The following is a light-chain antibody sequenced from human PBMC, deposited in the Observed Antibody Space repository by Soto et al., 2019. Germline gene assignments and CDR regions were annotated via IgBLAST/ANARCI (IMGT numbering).Light chain of an antibody. CDR2: GAS. CDR3: QLYGSSPMYT. J-gene: IGKJ2*01. CDR1: QSVSNSA. Sequence: EIVLTQSPGTLSLSPGERATLSCRASQSVSNSALAWYLQKPGQAPRLLIYGASSRATGIPDRFSGSGSGTDFTLTISRLEPEDFAVYYCQLYGSSPMYTFGQGTRLESK. V-gene: IGKV3-20*01.